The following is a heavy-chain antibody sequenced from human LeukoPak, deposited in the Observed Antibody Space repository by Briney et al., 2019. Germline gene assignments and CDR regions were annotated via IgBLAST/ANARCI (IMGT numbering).Heavy chain of an antibody. J-gene: IGHJ3*02. V-gene: IGHV3-7*01. CDR1: GFTFSSYW. Sequence: SGGSLRLSCAASGFTFSSYWMSWVRQAPGKGLEWVANIKQDGSEKYYVDSVKGRFTISRDNAKNSLYLRMNSLRAEDTAVYYCSVYGSGSYYSFDAFDIWGQGTMVTVSS. CDR2: IKQDGSEK. D-gene: IGHD3-10*01. CDR3: SVYGSGSYYSFDAFDI.